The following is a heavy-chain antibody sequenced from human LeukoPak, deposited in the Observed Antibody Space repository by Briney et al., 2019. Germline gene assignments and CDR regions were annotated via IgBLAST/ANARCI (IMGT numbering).Heavy chain of an antibody. Sequence: PGGSLRLSCVASGFTFSGSLMHLVRQAPGKGLVWVSRINGDGTTINYADSVKGRFTISRDDAKNTLYLQMNSLRAEDMAVYYCARAGYYRFDYWGQGILVTVSS. CDR3: ARAGYYRFDY. CDR2: INGDGTTI. J-gene: IGHJ4*02. V-gene: IGHV3-74*01. D-gene: IGHD4-17*01. CDR1: GFTFSGSL.